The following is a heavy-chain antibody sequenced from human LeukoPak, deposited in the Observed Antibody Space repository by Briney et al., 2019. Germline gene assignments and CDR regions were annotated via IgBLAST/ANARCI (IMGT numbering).Heavy chain of an antibody. J-gene: IGHJ4*02. D-gene: IGHD3-22*01. V-gene: IGHV1-46*01. CDR2: INPSGGST. CDR3: ARDRGYYDSSAPSYYFDY. Sequence: ASVKVSCKASGYTFTSYYIHWVRQAPGQGLEWMGIINPSGGSTSYAQKFQGRVTMTRDTSTSILYMEVSSLRSEDTAVYYCARDRGYYDSSAPSYYFDYWGQGTLVTVSS. CDR1: GYTFTSYY.